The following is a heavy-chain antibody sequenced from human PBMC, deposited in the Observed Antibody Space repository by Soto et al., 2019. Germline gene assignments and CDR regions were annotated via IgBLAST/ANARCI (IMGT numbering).Heavy chain of an antibody. CDR3: ARALCGGDCYHPTAYYYYGMDV. V-gene: IGHV3-30-3*01. D-gene: IGHD2-21*02. CDR1: GFTFSSYA. Sequence: QVQLVESGGGVVQPGRSLRLSCAASGFTFSSYAMHWVRQAPGKGLEWVAVISYDGSNKYYADSVKGRFTISRDNSKNTLYLQMNSLRAEDTAVYYSARALCGGDCYHPTAYYYYGMDVWGQGTTVTVSS. J-gene: IGHJ6*02. CDR2: ISYDGSNK.